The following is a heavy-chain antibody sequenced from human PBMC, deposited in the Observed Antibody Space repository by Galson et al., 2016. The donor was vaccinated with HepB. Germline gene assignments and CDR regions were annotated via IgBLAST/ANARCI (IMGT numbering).Heavy chain of an antibody. Sequence: QSGAEVKKPGESLRISCTGSEYSFTNYWINWVRQMPGKGLEWMGRIDPGDSFTNYSPSFQGHVTISADKSISTAYLQWSSLKASDTAMYYCASLRSGSLTSDSWGQGTLVTVSS. CDR2: IDPGDSFT. V-gene: IGHV5-10-1*01. D-gene: IGHD1-26*01. CDR3: ASLRSGSLTSDS. CDR1: EYSFTNYW. J-gene: IGHJ4*02.